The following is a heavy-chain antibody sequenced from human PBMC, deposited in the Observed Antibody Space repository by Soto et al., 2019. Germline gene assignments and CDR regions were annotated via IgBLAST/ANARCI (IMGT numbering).Heavy chain of an antibody. CDR1: GFTFNSYG. V-gene: IGHV3-30*03. Sequence: QVQLVESGGGVVQPGRSLGLSCAASGFTFNSYGMHWVRQAPGKGLEWVAVISYDGSSKYYGDTVKGRFTISRDNFKNPLYLQMDSLRAEDTAVYYCARDEQWLAYFDYWGQGTLVTVSS. D-gene: IGHD6-19*01. CDR3: ARDEQWLAYFDY. CDR2: ISYDGSSK. J-gene: IGHJ4*02.